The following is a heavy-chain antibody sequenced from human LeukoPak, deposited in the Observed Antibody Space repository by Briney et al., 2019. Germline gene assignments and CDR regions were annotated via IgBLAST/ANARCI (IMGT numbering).Heavy chain of an antibody. V-gene: IGHV1-8*03. CDR2: MNPNSGNT. CDR3: ARVFRGDVDIVATTPPDY. J-gene: IGHJ4*02. Sequence: ASVKVSCKASGYTFTSYDINWVRQATGQGLEWMGWMNPNSGNTGYAQKFQGRVTITRNTSISTAYMELSSLRSDDTAVYYCARVFRGDVDIVATTPPDYWGQGTLVTVSS. D-gene: IGHD5-12*01. CDR1: GYTFTSYD.